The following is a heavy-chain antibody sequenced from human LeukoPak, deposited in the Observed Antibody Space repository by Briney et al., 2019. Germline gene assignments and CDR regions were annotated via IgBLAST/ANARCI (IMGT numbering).Heavy chain of an antibody. Sequence: YWSWIRHSPGKGVEWIGEINLGGSTNYNPSLKSRGIISIDTSKNQFSLKLPSVAAADTGVYYCARLKPRITIFGVVTPNWFDPWGQGTLVTVSS. CDR1: Y. CDR2: INLGGST. V-gene: IGHV4-34*01. J-gene: IGHJ5*02. CDR3: ARLKPRITIFGVVTPNWFDP. D-gene: IGHD3-3*01.